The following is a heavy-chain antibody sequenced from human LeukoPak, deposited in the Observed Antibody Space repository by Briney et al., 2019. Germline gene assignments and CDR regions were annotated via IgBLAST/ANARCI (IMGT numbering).Heavy chain of an antibody. Sequence: PGGSLRLSCAASGFTFSTYNINWVRQAPGRGLEWISYIDGSGSVIYYADSVRGRFTISRDNAKNSLFLQMDSLRAEDTAVYYCARDPPSVTVPPHYFDYWGQGTLVTVSS. V-gene: IGHV3-48*01. CDR1: GFTFSTYN. CDR2: IDGSGSVI. D-gene: IGHD4-11*01. J-gene: IGHJ4*02. CDR3: ARDPPSVTVPPHYFDY.